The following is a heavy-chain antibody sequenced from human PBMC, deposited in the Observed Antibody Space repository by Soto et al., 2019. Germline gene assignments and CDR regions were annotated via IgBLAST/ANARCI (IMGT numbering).Heavy chain of an antibody. CDR2: IYHSGST. CDR1: GGSISSGGYS. V-gene: IGHV4-30-2*01. J-gene: IGHJ5*02. Sequence: QLQLQESGSGLVKPSQTLSLTCAVSGGSISSGGYSWSWIRQPPGKGLEWIAYIYHSGSTYYNPSTXSXXTISVDRSKNQFSLKLSSMTAADTAVYYCARVPYPWGQGTLVTVSS. CDR3: ARVPYP.